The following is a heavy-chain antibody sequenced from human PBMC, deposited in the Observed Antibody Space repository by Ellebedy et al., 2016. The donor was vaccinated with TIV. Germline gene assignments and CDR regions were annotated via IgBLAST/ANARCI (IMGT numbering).Heavy chain of an antibody. CDR3: ARAGTTTVTLWTFDI. D-gene: IGHD4-23*01. Sequence: PGGSLRLSCAASGATLDNYAINWVRQAPGKGLEWVSVISGNGGSKYYADSVKGRVTISRDKSKNTVYLQVNSLRAEDTAVYYCARAGTTTVTLWTFDIWGQGTMVSVSS. CDR2: ISGNGGSK. J-gene: IGHJ3*02. CDR1: GATLDNYA. V-gene: IGHV3-23*01.